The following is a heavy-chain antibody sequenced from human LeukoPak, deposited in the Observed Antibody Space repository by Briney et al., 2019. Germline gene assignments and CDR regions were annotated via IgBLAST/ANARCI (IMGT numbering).Heavy chain of an antibody. J-gene: IGHJ3*02. D-gene: IGHD4-17*01. V-gene: IGHV3-48*03. CDR3: ARELGGDYGEAFDI. Sequence: GGSLRLSCAASGFTFSSYEMNWVRQAPGKGLEWVSYISSSGSTIYYADSVKGRFTISRDNAKSSLYLQMNSLRAEDAAVYYCARELGGDYGEAFDIWGQGTMVTVSS. CDR2: ISSSGSTI. CDR1: GFTFSSYE.